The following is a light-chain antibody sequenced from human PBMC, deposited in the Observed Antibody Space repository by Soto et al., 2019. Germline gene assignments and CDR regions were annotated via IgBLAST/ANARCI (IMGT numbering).Light chain of an antibody. CDR1: SSNIGKNT. CDR3: AAWDNSLNVHV. Sequence: QSVLAQPPSVSGTPGQRVTISCSGGSSNIGKNTVSWYQQLPGAAPKPLISTDNQRPSGVPDRFSGSKSGTSASLAISGLQSEDEADDYGAAWDNSLNVHVFGTGTKVTVL. V-gene: IGLV1-44*01. CDR2: TDN. J-gene: IGLJ1*01.